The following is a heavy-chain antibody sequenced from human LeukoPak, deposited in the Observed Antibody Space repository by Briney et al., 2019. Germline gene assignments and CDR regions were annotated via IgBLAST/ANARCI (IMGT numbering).Heavy chain of an antibody. CDR1: GGSISSYY. J-gene: IGHJ4*02. Sequence: SETLSLTCTVSGGSISSYYWNWVRQPAGKGLERIGRIYGSGSTHYNPSLRSRVTMSVDSSKNQFSLKLTSVTAAETAVYYCARSFLSGATVFDYWGQGTLVTVSS. D-gene: IGHD3-3*01. CDR2: IYGSGST. CDR3: ARSFLSGATVFDY. V-gene: IGHV4-4*07.